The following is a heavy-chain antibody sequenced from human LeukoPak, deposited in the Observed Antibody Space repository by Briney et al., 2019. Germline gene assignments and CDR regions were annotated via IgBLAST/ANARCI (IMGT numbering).Heavy chain of an antibody. D-gene: IGHD3-9*01. CDR2: FDPEDGET. J-gene: IGHJ4*02. Sequence: PGGSLRLSCAVSGFTFSDYAMHWVRQAPGKGLEWMGGFDPEDGETIYAQKFQGRVTMTEDTSTDTAYMELSSLRSEDTAVYYCATDRGLRYFDWLLYAYWGQGTLVTVSS. CDR3: ATDRGLRYFDWLLYAY. V-gene: IGHV1-24*01. CDR1: GFTFSDYA.